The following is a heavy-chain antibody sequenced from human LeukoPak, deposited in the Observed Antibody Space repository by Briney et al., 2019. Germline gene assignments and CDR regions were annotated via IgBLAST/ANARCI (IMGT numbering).Heavy chain of an antibody. CDR2: IHWNGPIT. Sequence: GESLTLSCAVSGFTFDDYAMNWVRQVPGRGREWVAGIHWNGPITEYADSVKDRFTIPRQNTKNSLYLYMNNLGGEDTALYFCARGSVQLWLRDTYYYMDVWGKGTTVTVSS. J-gene: IGHJ6*03. CDR1: GFTFDDYA. V-gene: IGHV3-20*04. CDR3: ARGSVQLWLRDTYYYMDV. D-gene: IGHD5-18*01.